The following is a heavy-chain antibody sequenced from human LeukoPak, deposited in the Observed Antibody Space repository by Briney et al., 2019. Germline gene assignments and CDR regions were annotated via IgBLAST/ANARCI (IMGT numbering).Heavy chain of an antibody. CDR3: ARDLRYTNY. CDR2: ISSSGSPI. D-gene: IGHD1-14*01. J-gene: IGHJ4*02. Sequence: GGSLRLSCAASGFTFSDYYMNWIRQAPGRGLEWVSYISSSGSPIYYADSAKGRFTISRDNAKNSLYLQMNSLRAEDTAVYYCARDLRYTNYWGQGTLVTVSS. V-gene: IGHV3-11*04. CDR1: GFTFSDYY.